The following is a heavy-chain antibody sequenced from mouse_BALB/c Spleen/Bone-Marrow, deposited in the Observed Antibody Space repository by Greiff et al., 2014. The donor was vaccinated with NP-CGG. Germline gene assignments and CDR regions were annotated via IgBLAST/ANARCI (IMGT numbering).Heavy chain of an antibody. CDR3: ARRTTGVAPFDY. V-gene: IGHV1-54*01. CDR1: GYAFTNYL. Sequence: QVQLQQPGAELARPGTSVKVSCKASGYAFTNYLIEWVKQRPGQGLEWIGVINPGSRSTNYNEKFKGKATLTADKSSSTAYMQLSSLTSDDSAVYFCARRTTGVAPFDYWGQGTSLTVSS. J-gene: IGHJ2*02. CDR2: INPGSRST. D-gene: IGHD1-1*01.